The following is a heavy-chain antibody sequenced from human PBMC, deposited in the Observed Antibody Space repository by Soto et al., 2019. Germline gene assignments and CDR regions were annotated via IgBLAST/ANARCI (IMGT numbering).Heavy chain of an antibody. J-gene: IGHJ5*02. V-gene: IGHV4-30-2*01. CDR2: IYHTGTT. CDR3: AXXXXXXXSSGXSWFDP. Sequence: TLSLTCTVSGGSINSGDYSWTWIRQPPGKGLEWIGYIYHTGTTYYNMSLKSRVTISVDRSKNQFSLKLSSVTAADTAVYYXAXXXXXXXSSGXSWFDPWGQGTLVTVS. CDR1: GGSINSGDYS. D-gene: IGHD3-22*01.